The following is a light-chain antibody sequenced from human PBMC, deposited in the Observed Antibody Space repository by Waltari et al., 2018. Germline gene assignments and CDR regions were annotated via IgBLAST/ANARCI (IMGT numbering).Light chain of an antibody. CDR2: WAS. Sequence: DIVMTQSPDSLAVALGERATLNCMSRQGILDGSNNRNSLAWYQQKPGQSPNLLIYWASTRESGVPDRFSGSGSGTDFSLTISSLQAEDVAVYYCQQYYRVPLTFGGGTKIEIK. V-gene: IGKV4-1*01. J-gene: IGKJ4*01. CDR1: QGILDGSNNRNS. CDR3: QQYYRVPLT.